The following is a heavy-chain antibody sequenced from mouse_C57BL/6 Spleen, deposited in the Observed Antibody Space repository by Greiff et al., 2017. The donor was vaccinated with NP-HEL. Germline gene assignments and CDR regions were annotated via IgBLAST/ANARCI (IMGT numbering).Heavy chain of an antibody. CDR1: GYTFTSYW. Sequence: VQLQQPGAEPVMPGASVKLSCKASGYTFTSYWMHWVKQRPGQGLEWIGEIDPSDSYTNYNQKFKGKSTLTVDKSSSTAYMQLSSLTSEDSAVYYCARRVYYYGSSFYAMDYWGQGTSVTVSS. CDR2: IDPSDSYT. V-gene: IGHV1-69*01. J-gene: IGHJ4*01. D-gene: IGHD1-1*01. CDR3: ARRVYYYGSSFYAMDY.